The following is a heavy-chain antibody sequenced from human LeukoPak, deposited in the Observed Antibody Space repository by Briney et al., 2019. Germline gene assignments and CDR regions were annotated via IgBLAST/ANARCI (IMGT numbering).Heavy chain of an antibody. J-gene: IGHJ5*02. V-gene: IGHV1-46*01. CDR3: ARGGYCSGGSCPNWFDP. CDR2: INPSGGST. Sequence: ASVKVSCKASGYTFTSYYMHWVRQAPGQGLEWMGIINPSGGSTSYAQKFQGRVTMTRDMSTSTVYMELSSLRSDDTAVYYCARGGYCSGGSCPNWFDPWGQGTLVTVSS. D-gene: IGHD2-15*01. CDR1: GYTFTSYY.